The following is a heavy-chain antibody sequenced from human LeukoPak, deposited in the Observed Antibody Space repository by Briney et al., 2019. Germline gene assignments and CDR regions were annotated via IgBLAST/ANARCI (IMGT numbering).Heavy chain of an antibody. CDR2: ISYDGSNK. D-gene: IGHD6-19*01. CDR1: GFTFSSYG. V-gene: IGHV3-30*18. J-gene: IGHJ4*02. CDR3: AKDLRDSSGWRTNFDY. Sequence: GGSLRLSCAASGFTFSSYGMHWVRQAPGKGLEWVAVISYDGSNKYYADSVKGRLTISRDNSKNTLYLQMNSLRAEDTAVYYCAKDLRDSSGWRTNFDYWGQGTLVTVSS.